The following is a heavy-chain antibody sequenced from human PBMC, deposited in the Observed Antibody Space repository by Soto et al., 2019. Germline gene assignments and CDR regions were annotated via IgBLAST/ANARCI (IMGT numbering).Heavy chain of an antibody. CDR2: ISRNGDST. J-gene: IGHJ4*02. Sequence: PGGSLRLSCAASGFSFSSHAMHWVRQAPGKGLEYVSAISRNGDSTTYANSVKGRFTISRDDSKNTLYLQMNSLKTEDTTVYYCTTDWLIVLVPPYWGQETLVTVSS. CDR1: GFSFSSHA. CDR3: TTDWLIVLVPPY. D-gene: IGHD2-2*01. V-gene: IGHV3-64*01.